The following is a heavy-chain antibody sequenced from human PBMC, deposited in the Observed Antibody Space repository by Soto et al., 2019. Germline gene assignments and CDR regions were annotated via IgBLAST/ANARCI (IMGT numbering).Heavy chain of an antibody. J-gene: IGHJ6*03. V-gene: IGHV3-74*01. Sequence: PGGSLRLSCAASGFTFSSYWMHWVRQAPGKGLVWVSRINSDGSSTSYADSVKGRFTISRDNSKNTLYLQMNSLRAEDTAVYYCAKAGMVRGVDLYYYYYMDVWGKGTTVTVSS. CDR3: AKAGMVRGVDLYYYYYMDV. CDR2: INSDGSST. D-gene: IGHD3-10*01. CDR1: GFTFSSYW.